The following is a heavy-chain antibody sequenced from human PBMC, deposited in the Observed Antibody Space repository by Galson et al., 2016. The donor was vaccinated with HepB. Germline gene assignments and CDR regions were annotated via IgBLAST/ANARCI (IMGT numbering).Heavy chain of an antibody. CDR1: GYMFRTHG. CDR3: ARTWRMDGNYFYMDV. Sequence: SVKVSCKASGYMFRTHGITWVRRAPGHGLEYMGWIAGSNGYTTYIERLQGRVTMTIDTSTSTAYMELRSLRSDDTAVYHCARTWRMDGNYFYMDVWGKGTTVTVSS. CDR2: IAGSNGYT. J-gene: IGHJ6*03. D-gene: IGHD3/OR15-3a*01. V-gene: IGHV1-18*04.